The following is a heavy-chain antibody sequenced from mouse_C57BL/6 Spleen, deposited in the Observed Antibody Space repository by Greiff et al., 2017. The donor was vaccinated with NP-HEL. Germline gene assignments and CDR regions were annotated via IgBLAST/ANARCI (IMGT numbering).Heavy chain of an antibody. J-gene: IGHJ1*03. D-gene: IGHD1-1*01. CDR1: GYTFTDYY. CDR3: ARLSSYWYFDV. Sequence: QVQLQQSGAELVRPGASVKLSCKASGYTFTDYYINWVKQRPGQGLEWIARIYPGSGNTYYNEKFKGKATLTAEKSSSTAYMQLSSLTSEDSAVYFCARLSSYWYFDVWGTGTTVTVSS. V-gene: IGHV1-76*01. CDR2: IYPGSGNT.